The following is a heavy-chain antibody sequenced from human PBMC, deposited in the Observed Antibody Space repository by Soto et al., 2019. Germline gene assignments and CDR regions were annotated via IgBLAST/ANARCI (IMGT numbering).Heavy chain of an antibody. J-gene: IGHJ6*03. V-gene: IGHV4-59*01. Sequence: SETLSLTCTVSGGSISSYYWSWIRQPPGKGLEWIGYIYYSESTNYNPSLKSRVTISVDTSKNQFSLKLSSVTAADTAVYYCARVVGLDYYYYMDVWGKGTTVTVSS. CDR1: GGSISSYY. CDR2: IYYSEST. CDR3: ARVVGLDYYYYMDV. D-gene: IGHD1-26*01.